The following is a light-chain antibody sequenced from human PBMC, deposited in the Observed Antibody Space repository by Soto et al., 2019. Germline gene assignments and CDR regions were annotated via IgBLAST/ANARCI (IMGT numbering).Light chain of an antibody. J-gene: IGKJ1*01. CDR1: QSVSNW. CDR2: MAS. Sequence: DIQMSQSPSTLSASVGDRVSITCRASQSVSNWLAWYQQKPGKAPKLLINMASSLESGVPSRFSGSGSGTEFTLTISSLQPDDFATYYCQQYNSYSWTFGQGTKVEIK. CDR3: QQYNSYSWT. V-gene: IGKV1-5*03.